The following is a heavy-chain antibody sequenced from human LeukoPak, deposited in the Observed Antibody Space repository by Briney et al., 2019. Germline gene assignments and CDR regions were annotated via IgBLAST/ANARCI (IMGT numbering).Heavy chain of an antibody. J-gene: IGHJ4*02. V-gene: IGHV3-48*03. CDR2: ISSGSTTT. CDR3: VRDLYYDSVS. D-gene: IGHD3-22*01. Sequence: GSLRLSCAASGSTFNTDAMTWVRQAPGNRLEWISYISSGSTTTYYADSERGRFTVSRDNTKKSLYLQMNSLRAEDTAIYYCVRDLYYDSVSWGQGTLVTVSS. CDR1: GSTFNTDA.